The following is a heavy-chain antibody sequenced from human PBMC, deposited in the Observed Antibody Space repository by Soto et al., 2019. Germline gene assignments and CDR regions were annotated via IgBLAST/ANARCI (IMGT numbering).Heavy chain of an antibody. D-gene: IGHD2-2*01. CDR1: CGSITSSSYY. CDR2: IYYSGST. Sequence: SETLSLTCTVSCGSITSSSYYWGWIRQPPGKGLEWIGTIYYSGSTYYNPSLKSRVTISVDTSKNQFSLKVSSVTAADTAMYYCARLGGYCSGTSCYGYYGMDVWGQGTTVTVSS. J-gene: IGHJ6*02. CDR3: ARLGGYCSGTSCYGYYGMDV. V-gene: IGHV4-39*01.